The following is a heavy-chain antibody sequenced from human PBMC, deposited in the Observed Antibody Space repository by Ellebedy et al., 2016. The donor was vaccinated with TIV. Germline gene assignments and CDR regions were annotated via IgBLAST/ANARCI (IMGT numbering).Heavy chain of an antibody. Sequence: SGPTLVKPTQTLTLTCTFSGFSLSTTRVSVSWIRQPPGKALEWLARIDWDDDKYFNTSLRTRLTISKDTSKNQVVLTRTNMDPLDTATYYCARTDGSGWAFDSWGQGTLVTVSS. V-gene: IGHV2-70*11. D-gene: IGHD6-19*01. J-gene: IGHJ4*02. CDR1: GFSLSTTRVS. CDR2: IDWDDDK. CDR3: ARTDGSGWAFDS.